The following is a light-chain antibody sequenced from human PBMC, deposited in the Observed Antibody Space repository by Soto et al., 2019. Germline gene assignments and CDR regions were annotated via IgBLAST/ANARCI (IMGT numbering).Light chain of an antibody. CDR2: KVS. J-gene: IGKJ1*01. CDR3: MQGTHWPRT. Sequence: DVVVTQSPLSLPVTLGQPASISCRSSQSLVYTNGNTYLAWFQQRPGQPPRRLIYKVSIRDSGVPDRFSGSGSGTEFTLTISRVEAEDVGVYYCMQGTHWPRTFGQGTKVDIK. V-gene: IGKV2-30*01. CDR1: QSLVYTNGNTY.